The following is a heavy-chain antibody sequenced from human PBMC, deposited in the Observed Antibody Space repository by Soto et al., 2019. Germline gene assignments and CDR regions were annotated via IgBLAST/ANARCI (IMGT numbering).Heavy chain of an antibody. V-gene: IGHV2-5*02. Sequence: QITLKESGPTLVKPTQTLTLTCTFSGFSVSTSGVGVAWIRQPPGKALEWLALIYWDDGKRYSPFLQSRVTITKDTSKNHVVLTMTNMDPVDTATYYCAHKGGRGAGMDVWGQGTTVTVSS. D-gene: IGHD2-15*01. CDR3: AHKGGRGAGMDV. J-gene: IGHJ6*02. CDR2: IYWDDGK. CDR1: GFSVSTSGVG.